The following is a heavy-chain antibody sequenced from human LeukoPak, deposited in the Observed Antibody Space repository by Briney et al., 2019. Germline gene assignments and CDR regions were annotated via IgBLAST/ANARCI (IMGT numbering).Heavy chain of an antibody. CDR1: GFTFSSYS. V-gene: IGHV3-21*01. CDR2: ISSSSSYI. D-gene: IGHD3-22*01. CDR3: ARDTGIVVVHDAFDI. Sequence: PGGSLRLSCAASGFTFSSYSMNWVRQAPGKGLEWVSSISSSSSYIYYADSVKGRFTISRDNAKNSLYLQMNSLRAEDTAVYYCARDTGIVVVHDAFDIWGQGTMVTVSS. J-gene: IGHJ3*02.